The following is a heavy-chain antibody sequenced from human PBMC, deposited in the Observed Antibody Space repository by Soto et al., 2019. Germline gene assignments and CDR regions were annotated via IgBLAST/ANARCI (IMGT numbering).Heavy chain of an antibody. V-gene: IGHV3-7*04. J-gene: IGHJ4*02. Sequence: PGGSLRLSCVGFGFTFNNYWMTWVRQIPGKGLEWVANINQEGDKKFYADFVKGRFTISRDNTKKSLYLEMNNVTPDDTATYYCSRGFFFFWGQGSLVTVSS. CDR1: GFTFNNYW. CDR3: SRGFFFF. CDR2: INQEGDKK. D-gene: IGHD3-10*01.